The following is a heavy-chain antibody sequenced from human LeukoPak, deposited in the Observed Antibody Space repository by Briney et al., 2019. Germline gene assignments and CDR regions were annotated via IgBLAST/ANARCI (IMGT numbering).Heavy chain of an antibody. CDR1: GYTFTAYV. CDR3: TRALGYPYYAMDV. CDR2: INAGNGNT. J-gene: IGHJ6*02. Sequence: ASVKVSCKASGYTFTAYVMHWVRQAPGQRLEWMGWINAGNGNTKYSQEFQGRVTTTRDTFANTIYMELSSLRSEDTAVYYCTRALGYPYYAMDVWGQGTTVTVSS. V-gene: IGHV1-3*01. D-gene: IGHD5-12*01.